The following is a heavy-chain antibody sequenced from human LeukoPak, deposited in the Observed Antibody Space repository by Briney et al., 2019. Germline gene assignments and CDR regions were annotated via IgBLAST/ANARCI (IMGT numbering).Heavy chain of an antibody. Sequence: GESLKISCKGSGYSFTSYWIGWVRQMPGKGLEWMGIIYPGDSDTRYSPSFQGQVTISADNSISTSYLQWSSLKASDTAMYYCARQIVVVPAAISAGVGAFDIWGQGTMVTVSS. CDR1: GYSFTSYW. CDR3: ARQIVVVPAAISAGVGAFDI. V-gene: IGHV5-51*01. CDR2: IYPGDSDT. D-gene: IGHD2-2*01. J-gene: IGHJ3*02.